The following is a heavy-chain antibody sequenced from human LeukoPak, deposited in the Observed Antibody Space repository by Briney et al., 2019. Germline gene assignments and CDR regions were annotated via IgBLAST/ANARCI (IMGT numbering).Heavy chain of an antibody. D-gene: IGHD5-24*01. CDR3: ARDKEMATIGYAFDI. CDR2: IYHSGST. Sequence: PSETLSLTCTVSGGSISSYYWSWIRQPPGKGLEWIGYIYHSGSTYYNPSLKSRVTISVDRSKNQFSLKLSSVTAADTAVYYCARDKEMATIGYAFDIWGQGTMVTVSS. J-gene: IGHJ3*02. CDR1: GGSISSYY. V-gene: IGHV4-59*12.